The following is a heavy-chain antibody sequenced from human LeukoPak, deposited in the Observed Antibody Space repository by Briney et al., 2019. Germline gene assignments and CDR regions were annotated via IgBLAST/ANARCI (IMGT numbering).Heavy chain of an antibody. CDR3: ARVFDS. V-gene: IGHV4-39*07. CDR1: GGSVYTSDYY. J-gene: IGHJ4*02. CDR2: IFYTGKT. Sequence: PSETLSLTCTVSGGSVYTSDYYWGWVRQPPGKGPEWIGDIFYTGKTNYNPSLKTRVSISIDTSKNQFSLKLTSVTASDTAVDYCARVFDSWGQGTLVTVSS.